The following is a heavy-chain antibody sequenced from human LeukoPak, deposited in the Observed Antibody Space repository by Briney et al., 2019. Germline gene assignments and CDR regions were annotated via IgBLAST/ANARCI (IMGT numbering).Heavy chain of an antibody. Sequence: GGSLRLSCALSGFTFSGYSMKWVRQAPGKGLEWVSYISSSTTTIYHADSVKGRFTVSRDNAKNSLYLQMDSLRVEDTAVYYCATDREYYDSSGYYLSDAFDIWGQGTMVTVSS. CDR1: GFTFSGYS. D-gene: IGHD3-22*01. J-gene: IGHJ3*02. CDR3: ATDREYYDSSGYYLSDAFDI. CDR2: ISSSTTTI. V-gene: IGHV3-48*01.